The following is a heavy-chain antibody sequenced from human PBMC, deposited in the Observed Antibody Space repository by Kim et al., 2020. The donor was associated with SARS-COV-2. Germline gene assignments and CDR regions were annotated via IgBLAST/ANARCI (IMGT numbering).Heavy chain of an antibody. Sequence: SETLSLTCAVSGGSISSSNWWSWVRQPPGKGLQWIGEIYHSGNTNYNPSLKSRVTISVDKSKNQFSLKLSSVTAADPAVYYCARGGYFPHAFDIWGRGTMATVSS. D-gene: IGHD5-18*01. J-gene: IGHJ3*02. CDR2: IYHSGNT. CDR1: GGSISSSNW. CDR3: ARGGYFPHAFDI. V-gene: IGHV4-4*02.